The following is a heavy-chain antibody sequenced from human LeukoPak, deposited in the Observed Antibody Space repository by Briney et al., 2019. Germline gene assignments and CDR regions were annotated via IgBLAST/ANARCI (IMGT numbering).Heavy chain of an antibody. V-gene: IGHV3-21*01. Sequence: GGSLRLSCAASGLTFSSYSMNWVLQAPGKGLEWVSSISSSSSYIYYADSVKGRFTISRDNAKNSLYLQMNSLRAEDTAVYYCARDQADTAMVPPYFDYWGQGTLVTVSS. J-gene: IGHJ4*02. CDR2: ISSSSSYI. CDR1: GLTFSSYS. CDR3: ARDQADTAMVPPYFDY. D-gene: IGHD5-18*01.